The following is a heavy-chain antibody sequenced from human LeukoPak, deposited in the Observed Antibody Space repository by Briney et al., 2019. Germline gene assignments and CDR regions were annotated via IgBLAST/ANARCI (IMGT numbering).Heavy chain of an antibody. V-gene: IGHV3-21*01. Sequence: GGSLRLSCATSGFIFSTYTMNWVRQAPGKGLEWVSSISSSSSYIYYADSVKGRFTISRDNSNNTVYLQMNSLRPEDTAVYYCAKREAVAGTTQWDYFDYWGQGTLVTVSS. CDR2: ISSSSSYI. CDR1: GFIFSTYT. D-gene: IGHD6-19*01. J-gene: IGHJ4*02. CDR3: AKREAVAGTTQWDYFDY.